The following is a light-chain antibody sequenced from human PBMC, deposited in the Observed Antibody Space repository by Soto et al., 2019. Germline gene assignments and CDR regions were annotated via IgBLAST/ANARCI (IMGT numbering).Light chain of an antibody. CDR3: SSYTSSSPYV. CDR1: SSDVGGYNY. V-gene: IGLV2-14*01. J-gene: IGLJ1*01. CDR2: EVS. Sequence: QSALTQPASVSGSPGQWITISCTGTSSDVGGYNYVSWYQLHPGKAPKLMIYEVSNRPSGVSNLFSGSKSGNTASLTISGLQAEDDADYYCSSYTSSSPYVFGTGTKLTVL.